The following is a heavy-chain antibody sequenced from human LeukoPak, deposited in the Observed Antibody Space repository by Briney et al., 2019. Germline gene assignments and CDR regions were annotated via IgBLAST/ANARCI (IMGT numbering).Heavy chain of an antibody. J-gene: IGHJ1*01. Sequence: PSETLSLTCTVSGDSISSHYWNWIRQPPGKGLEWIGYIYYSGSTNYNPSLKSRVTISVDTSKNQFSLKLSSVTAADTAVYYCALGYCGGGSCYAREYFQHWGQGTLVTVSS. CDR2: IYYSGST. CDR3: ALGYCGGGSCYAREYFQH. V-gene: IGHV4-59*11. D-gene: IGHD2-15*01. CDR1: GDSISSHY.